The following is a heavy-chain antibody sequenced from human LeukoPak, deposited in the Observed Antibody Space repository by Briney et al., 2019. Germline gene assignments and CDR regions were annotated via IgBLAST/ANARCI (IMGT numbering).Heavy chain of an antibody. CDR1: GGSISSSSYY. D-gene: IGHD4-17*01. CDR2: IYYSGST. Sequence: KTSETLSLTCTVSGGSISSSSYYWGWIRQPPGKGLEWIGSIYYSGSTYYNPSLKSRVTILVDTSKNQFSLKLSSVTAADTAVYYCARVAPTVTTGFYYYYYYMDVWGKGTTVTVSS. V-gene: IGHV4-39*07. J-gene: IGHJ6*03. CDR3: ARVAPTVTTGFYYYYYYMDV.